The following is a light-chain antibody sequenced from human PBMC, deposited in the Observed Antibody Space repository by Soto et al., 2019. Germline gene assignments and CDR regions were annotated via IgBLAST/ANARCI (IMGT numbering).Light chain of an antibody. CDR1: SSDVGGYNY. CDR3: CSYAGSWV. J-gene: IGLJ3*02. Sequence: QSVLTQPRSVSGYLGQSVTISCTGTSSDVGGYNYVSWFQQLPGKAPKLMIYDVNKRPSGVPDRFSGSKSGNTASLTISGLQAADEADYYCCSYAGSWVFGGGTKLTVL. V-gene: IGLV2-11*01. CDR2: DVN.